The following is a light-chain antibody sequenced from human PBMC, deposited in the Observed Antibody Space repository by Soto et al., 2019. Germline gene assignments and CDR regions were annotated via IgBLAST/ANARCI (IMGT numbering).Light chain of an antibody. CDR3: QKHHSAPHT. Sequence: DIQMTQAPSSLSASVGDRVTITCRASQGISNGLAWYQQKPGKVPKLLIYAASTLQPGVPSRLSVSGSGTDFPLTISRLQPEAVATYYCQKHHSAPHTCGQGPRLELK. V-gene: IGKV1-27*01. J-gene: IGKJ5*01. CDR2: AAS. CDR1: QGISNG.